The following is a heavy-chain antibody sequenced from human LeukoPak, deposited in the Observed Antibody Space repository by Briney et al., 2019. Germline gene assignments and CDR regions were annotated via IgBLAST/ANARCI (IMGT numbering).Heavy chain of an antibody. J-gene: IGHJ4*02. V-gene: IGHV4-59*12. Sequence: SETLSLTCTVSGGSISSYYWSWFRQPPGKGLEWIGYIYYSGSTNYNPSLKSRVTISVDTSKNQFSLKLSSVTAADTAVYYCARGPTDSSGYYPDYWGQGTLVTVSP. CDR1: GGSISSYY. CDR3: ARGPTDSSGYYPDY. CDR2: IYYSGST. D-gene: IGHD3-22*01.